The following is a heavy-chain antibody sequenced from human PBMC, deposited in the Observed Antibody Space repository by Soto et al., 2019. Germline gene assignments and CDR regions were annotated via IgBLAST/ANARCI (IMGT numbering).Heavy chain of an antibody. Sequence: SETLSLTCAVYGGSFSGYYWSWIRQPPGKGLEWIGEINHSGSTNYNPSLKSRVTISVDTSKNQFSLKLSSVTAADTAVYYCARDMYYGSANWFDPWGQGTLVTVSS. J-gene: IGHJ5*02. D-gene: IGHD3-10*01. CDR2: INHSGST. CDR3: ARDMYYGSANWFDP. V-gene: IGHV4-34*09. CDR1: GGSFSGYY.